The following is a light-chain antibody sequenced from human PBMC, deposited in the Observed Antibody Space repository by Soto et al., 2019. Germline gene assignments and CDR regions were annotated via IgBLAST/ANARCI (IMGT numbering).Light chain of an antibody. Sequence: EVVLTQSPDTLSLSPGERATLSCRASQSVSSFLAWYQQKPGQAPRLLIYGASTRATGIPARFSGSGSGTEFTLTISSLQSEDFAVYYCQQYNNWPLTFGGGTKVDIK. CDR3: QQYNNWPLT. J-gene: IGKJ4*01. CDR2: GAS. V-gene: IGKV3-15*01. CDR1: QSVSSF.